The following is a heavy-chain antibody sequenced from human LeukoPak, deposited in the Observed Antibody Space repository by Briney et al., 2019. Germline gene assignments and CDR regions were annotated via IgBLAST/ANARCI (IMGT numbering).Heavy chain of an antibody. J-gene: IGHJ4*02. Sequence: GESLKISCKASGYRFTDHWIAWVRQMPGKGLEWMGIVSPGDSDTRYNPSFQGQVTISADKSNTNAYLQWSSLKASDTAMYYCARHRGGDDYWGQGTLVTVSS. CDR3: ARHRGGDDY. CDR2: VSPGDSDT. V-gene: IGHV5-51*01. D-gene: IGHD3-16*01. CDR1: GYRFTDHW.